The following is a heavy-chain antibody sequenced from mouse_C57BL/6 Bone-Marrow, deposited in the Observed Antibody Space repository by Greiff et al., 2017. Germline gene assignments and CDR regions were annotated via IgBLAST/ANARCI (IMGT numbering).Heavy chain of an antibody. CDR2: IWRGGST. CDR3: AKKFDGYSYYAMDY. CDR1: GFSLTRYG. J-gene: IGHJ4*01. V-gene: IGHV2-5*01. D-gene: IGHD2-3*01. Sequence: VKLMESGPGLVQPSQSLSITCTVSGFSLTRYGVHWVRQSPGKGLEWLGVIWRGGSTDYNAAFMSRLSITKDNSKSQVFFKMNSLQADDTAIYYCAKKFDGYSYYAMDYWGQGTSVTVSS.